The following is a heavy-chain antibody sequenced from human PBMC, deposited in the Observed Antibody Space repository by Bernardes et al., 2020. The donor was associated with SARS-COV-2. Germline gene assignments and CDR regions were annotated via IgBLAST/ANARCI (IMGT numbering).Heavy chain of an antibody. CDR2: IRTGDYNT. V-gene: IGHV3-23*01. CDR3: VRGPSDGDGRFEY. CDR1: GFTFSSYA. Sequence: GGSLRLSCAASGFTFSSYAMSWVRQAPGKGLEWVSTIRTGDYNTYYADSVKGRFTLSRDNAKNTLYLQMNSLRAEDTAVYYCVRGPSDGDGRFEYWGQGALVTVSS. J-gene: IGHJ4*02.